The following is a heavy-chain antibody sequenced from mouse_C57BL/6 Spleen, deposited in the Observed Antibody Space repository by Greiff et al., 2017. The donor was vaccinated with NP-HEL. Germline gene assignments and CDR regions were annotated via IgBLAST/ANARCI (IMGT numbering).Heavy chain of an antibody. CDR2: ISYDGSN. CDR1: GYSITSGYY. V-gene: IGHV3-6*01. Sequence: VQLQQSGPGLVKPSQSLSLTCSVTGYSITSGYYWNWIRQFPGNKLEWMGYISYDGSNNYNPSLKNRISITRDTSKNQFFLKLNSVTTEDTATYYCAREGPPFDYWGQGTTLTVSS. CDR3: AREGPPFDY. J-gene: IGHJ2*01.